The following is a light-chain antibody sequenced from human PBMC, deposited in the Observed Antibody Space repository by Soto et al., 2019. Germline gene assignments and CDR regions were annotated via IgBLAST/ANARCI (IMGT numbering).Light chain of an antibody. V-gene: IGKV4-1*01. CDR3: QQSYSTPLT. CDR2: WAS. Sequence: DIVMTQSPDSLAVSLGERATINCKSSQSVLYSSNNKNYLAWYQQKPGQPPKLLIYWASTRESGVPDRFSGSGSGTDFTLTISSLQAEDVAVYYCQQSYSTPLTFCQGTKVEIK. J-gene: IGKJ1*01. CDR1: QSVLYSSNNKNY.